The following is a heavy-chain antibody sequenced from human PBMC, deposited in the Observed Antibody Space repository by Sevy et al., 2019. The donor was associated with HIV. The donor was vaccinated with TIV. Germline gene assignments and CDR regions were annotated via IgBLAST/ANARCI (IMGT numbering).Heavy chain of an antibody. CDR2: IKSEADGGTV. J-gene: IGHJ5*02. V-gene: IGHV3-15*01. CDR1: GFTFSFSNAW. D-gene: IGHD3-22*01. CDR3: TTKGRDRSDAGDAGCQIS. Sequence: GGSLRLSCVVSGFTFSFSNAWMNWVRQAPGKGLEWVGRIKSEADGGTVDYAAPVKGRFTISKDDSKNTLYLQMNSLKIEDTAMYYCTTKGRDRSDAGDAGCQISWGQGTLVTVSS.